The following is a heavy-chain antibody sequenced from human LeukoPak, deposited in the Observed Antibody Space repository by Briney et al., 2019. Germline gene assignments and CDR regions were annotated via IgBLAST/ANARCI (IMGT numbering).Heavy chain of an antibody. Sequence: SQTLSLTCTVSGGSISSGEYYWRWIRQPPGKGLEWIGYIYYSGSTYYNPSPKSRVTISVDTSKNQFSLKLSSVTAADTAVYYCARDVVGATSPPKYDYWGQGTLVTVSS. D-gene: IGHD1-26*01. CDR3: ARDVVGATSPPKYDY. CDR1: GGSISSGEYY. CDR2: IYYSGST. V-gene: IGHV4-30-4*08. J-gene: IGHJ4*02.